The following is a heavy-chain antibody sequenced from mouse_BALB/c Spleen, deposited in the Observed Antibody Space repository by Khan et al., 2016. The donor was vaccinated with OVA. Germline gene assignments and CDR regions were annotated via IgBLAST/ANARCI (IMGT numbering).Heavy chain of an antibody. Sequence: EVELVESGGGLVQPGGSRNLSCAASGFTFSDYGMAWVRQAPGKGPEWLSVISSLGYNFYYADTVTGRFTISSETAKNTRYLGMHSLRSEDIAMYCCARGGKGGFAYWGQGTLVTVSA. CDR3: ARGGKGGFAY. J-gene: IGHJ3*01. CDR1: GFTFSDYG. V-gene: IGHV5-15*02. CDR2: ISSLGYNF.